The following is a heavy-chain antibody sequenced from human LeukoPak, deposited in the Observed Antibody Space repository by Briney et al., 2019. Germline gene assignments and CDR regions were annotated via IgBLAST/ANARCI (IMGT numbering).Heavy chain of an antibody. J-gene: IGHJ6*02. CDR1: GGSFSGYY. CDR3: ARGSGSYYFPYYYYGMDV. V-gene: IGHV4-34*01. D-gene: IGHD1-26*01. CDR2: INHSGST. Sequence: SETLSLTCAVYGGSFSGYYWSWIRQPPGKGLEWIGEINHSGSTNYNPSLKSRVTISVDTSKNQFPLKLSSVTAADTAVYYCARGSGSYYFPYYYYGMDVWGQGTTVTVSS.